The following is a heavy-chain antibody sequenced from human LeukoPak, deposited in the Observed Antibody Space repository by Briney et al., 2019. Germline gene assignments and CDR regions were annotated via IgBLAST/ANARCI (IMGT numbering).Heavy chain of an antibody. CDR1: GFTFSSYW. V-gene: IGHV3-7*04. Sequence: GGSLRLSCAASGFTFSSYWMSWVRQAPGKGLEWVANIKKDGSENYYVDSVKGRFTISRDNAKKSLYLQMNSLRAEDTAVYYCARGATTTRFGRFDPWGQGTLVIVSS. CDR3: ARGATTTRFGRFDP. D-gene: IGHD4-17*01. J-gene: IGHJ5*02. CDR2: IKKDGSEN.